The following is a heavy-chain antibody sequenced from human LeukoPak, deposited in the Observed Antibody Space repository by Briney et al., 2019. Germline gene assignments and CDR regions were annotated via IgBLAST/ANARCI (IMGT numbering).Heavy chain of an antibody. CDR3: ARGSVQLWLRDTYYYMDV. V-gene: IGHV3-20*04. CDR2: INWNGRIT. D-gene: IGHD5-18*01. J-gene: IGHJ6*03. CDR1: GFTFDDYA. Sequence: GESLRLFCAASGFTFDDYAMNWVRQVPGRGLEWVSGINWNGRITEYADSVKDRFTISRQNTKNSLYLYMNNLGSEDTALYFCARGSVQLWLRDTYYYMDVWGKGTTVTVSS.